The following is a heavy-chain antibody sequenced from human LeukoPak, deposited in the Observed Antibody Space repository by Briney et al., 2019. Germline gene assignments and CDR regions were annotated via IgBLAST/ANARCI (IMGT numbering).Heavy chain of an antibody. CDR3: ARGFSSSGWVDY. D-gene: IGHD6-19*01. Sequence: ASVKVSCKVSGYSVSELSMHWVRQAPGKGLEWMGGFDSERGDTVYAQKFQGRVTMTEDTSTNTAYMDLSSLRSEDTAVYYCARGFSSSGWVDYWGQGTLVTVSS. J-gene: IGHJ4*02. CDR2: FDSERGDT. V-gene: IGHV1-24*01. CDR1: GYSVSELS.